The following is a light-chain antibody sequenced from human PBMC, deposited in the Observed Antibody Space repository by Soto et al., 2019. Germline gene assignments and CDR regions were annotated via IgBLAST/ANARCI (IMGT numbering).Light chain of an antibody. CDR2: KAS. V-gene: IGKV1-5*03. CDR1: QSVSTW. Sequence: DIQMTQSPSTLSASVGDRVTITCRASQSVSTWLAWYQQKPGKAPKLLIYKASGLESGVPSRFSGSGSGTEFTLTISSLQPDDFATYYCQQYDGYSRTFGQGTKLEIK. CDR3: QQYDGYSRT. J-gene: IGKJ2*01.